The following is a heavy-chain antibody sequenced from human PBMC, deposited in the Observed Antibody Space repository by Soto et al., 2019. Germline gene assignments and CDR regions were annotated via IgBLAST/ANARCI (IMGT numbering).Heavy chain of an antibody. CDR1: GFTFSSYA. J-gene: IGHJ6*02. V-gene: IGHV3-23*01. Sequence: EVQLLESGGGLVQPGGSLRLSCAASGFTFSSYAMSRVRQAPGKGLEWVSAISGSGGSTYYADSVKGRFTISRDNSKNTLYLQMTSLRAEDTAVYYCAKDAPSYYDSSGYYGGMDVWGQGTTVTVSS. CDR2: ISGSGGST. D-gene: IGHD3-22*01. CDR3: AKDAPSYYDSSGYYGGMDV.